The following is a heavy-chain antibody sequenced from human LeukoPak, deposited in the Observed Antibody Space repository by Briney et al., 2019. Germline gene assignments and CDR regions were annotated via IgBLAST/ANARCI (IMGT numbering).Heavy chain of an antibody. Sequence: KVSCKASGYTFTSYWIGWVRQMPGKGLEWMGIIYPGDSDTRYSPSFQGQVTISADKSISTAYLQWSSLKASDTAMYYCARAAVYYGSGRYDAFDIWGQGTMVTVSS. V-gene: IGHV5-51*01. CDR1: GYTFTSYW. CDR3: ARAAVYYGSGRYDAFDI. J-gene: IGHJ3*02. D-gene: IGHD3-10*01. CDR2: IYPGDSDT.